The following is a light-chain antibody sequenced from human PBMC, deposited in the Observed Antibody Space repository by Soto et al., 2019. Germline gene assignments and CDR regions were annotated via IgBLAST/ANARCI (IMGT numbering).Light chain of an antibody. Sequence: DIQMTQSPSSLSASVGDSVTITCRASQTISTYLNWYQQKPGKAPEVLIYLGSNRASGVPDRFSGSGSGTDFTLKISRVEAEDVGVYYCMQPLQSWTFGQGTKVEIK. CDR3: MQPLQSWT. CDR2: LGS. J-gene: IGKJ1*01. V-gene: IGKV1-39*01. CDR1: QTISTY.